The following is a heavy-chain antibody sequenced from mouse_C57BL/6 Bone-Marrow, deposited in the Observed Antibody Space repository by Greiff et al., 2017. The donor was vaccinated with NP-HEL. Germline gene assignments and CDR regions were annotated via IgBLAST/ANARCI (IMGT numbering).Heavy chain of an antibody. CDR2: LSYDGSN. J-gene: IGHJ3*01. Sequence: EVQLQESGPGLVKPSQSLSLTCSVTGYSITSGYYWYWIRQSPGNILEWMGYLSYDGSNNYNASLKNRTPLTRDTSKNQFCLKSNAETTEYTATYYSERGDCAALDYWGQGTLVTVSA. V-gene: IGHV3-6*01. CDR3: ERGDCAALDY. CDR1: GYSITSGYY.